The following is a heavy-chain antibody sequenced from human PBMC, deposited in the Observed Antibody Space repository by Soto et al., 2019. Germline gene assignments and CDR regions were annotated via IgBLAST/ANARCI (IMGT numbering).Heavy chain of an antibody. J-gene: IGHJ5*02. CDR2: ISGSGGST. CDR1: GFTFSSYA. D-gene: IGHD5-18*01. V-gene: IGHV3-23*01. CDR3: AKGTSVTAMEYNWFDP. Sequence: SLRLSCAASGFTFSSYAMSWVRQAPGKGLEWVSAISGSGGSTYYADSVKGRFTISRDNSKNTLYLQMNSLRAEDTAVYYCAKGTSVTAMEYNWFDPWGQGTLVTVSS.